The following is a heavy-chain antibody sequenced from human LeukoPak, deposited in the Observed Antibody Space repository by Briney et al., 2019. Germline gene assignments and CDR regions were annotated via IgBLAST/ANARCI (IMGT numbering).Heavy chain of an antibody. CDR2: SSAYSGNT. CDR3: ARGGGYSSAWYKSVVDY. CDR1: GYTFNTYA. Sequence: ASVKVSCKTSGYTFNTYAISWVRQAPGQGLEWMGWSSAYSGNTNYTQKLQGRVTMTTDTSTSTAYMELRSLRSDDTAVYYCARGGGYSSAWYKSVVDYWGQGTLVTVSS. D-gene: IGHD6-19*01. V-gene: IGHV1-18*01. J-gene: IGHJ4*02.